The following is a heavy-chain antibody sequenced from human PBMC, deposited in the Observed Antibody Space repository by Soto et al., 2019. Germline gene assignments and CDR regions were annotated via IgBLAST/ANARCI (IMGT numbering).Heavy chain of an antibody. CDR3: ARAGGAIRLLDY. J-gene: IGHJ4*02. V-gene: IGHV3-30-3*01. Sequence: QVQLVESGGGVVQPGGSLRLSCAASGFTFSGYDMHWVRQTPGKGLEWVALISNNGNIKHYADSVKGRFTISRDNSRNILYLLMNSLSDDETSIYYCARAGGAIRLLDYWGRGTLVTVSS. CDR1: GFTFSGYD. D-gene: IGHD1-26*01. CDR2: ISNNGNIK.